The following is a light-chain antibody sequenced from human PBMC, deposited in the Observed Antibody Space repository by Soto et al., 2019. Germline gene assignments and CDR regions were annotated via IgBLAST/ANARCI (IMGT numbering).Light chain of an antibody. V-gene: IGKV1-5*03. CDR3: QHYNSYPWT. CDR1: KSISSW. Sequence: DIQMTQSPSTLSASVGDRVTITCRASKSISSWLARYQQKPGKAPKHLIYKASSLQSGVPSRCSGSGSGTDFTLTISSLQPDDFATFYGQHYNSYPWTFGQGTKVEIK. CDR2: KAS. J-gene: IGKJ1*01.